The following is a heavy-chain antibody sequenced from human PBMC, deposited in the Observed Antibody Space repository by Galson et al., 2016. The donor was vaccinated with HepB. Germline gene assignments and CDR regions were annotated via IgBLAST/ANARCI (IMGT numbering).Heavy chain of an antibody. CDR2: MSHDGGNK. CDR1: AFSFISYA. Sequence: SLRLSCAASAFSFISYAMHWVRQAPGKGLEWVALMSHDGGNKQYADSVKGRFTISRDNSKNTLYLQMNSLRPEDTAVYYCARGDGPGSYLVDYWGQGTMVTVSS. D-gene: IGHD3-10*01. J-gene: IGHJ3*01. CDR3: ARGDGPGSYLVDY. V-gene: IGHV3-30-3*01.